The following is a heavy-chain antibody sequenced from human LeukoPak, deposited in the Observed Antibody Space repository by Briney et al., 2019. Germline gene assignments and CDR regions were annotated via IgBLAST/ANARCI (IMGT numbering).Heavy chain of an antibody. V-gene: IGHV1-18*01. CDR2: ISGYNGNT. D-gene: IGHD4/OR15-4a*01. J-gene: IGHJ6*03. CDR1: GYTFTSYG. Sequence: ASVKVSCKASGYTFTSYGISWVRQAPGQGLEWMGWISGYNGNTNYAQKLQGRVTMTTDTSTSTAYMELRSLRSDDTAVYYCARGVQDYYYYYMDVWGKGTTVTVSS. CDR3: ARGVQDYYYYYMDV.